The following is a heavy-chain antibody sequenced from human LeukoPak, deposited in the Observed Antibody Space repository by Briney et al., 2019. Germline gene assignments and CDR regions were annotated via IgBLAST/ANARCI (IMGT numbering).Heavy chain of an antibody. CDR1: GFTFSSYS. CDR3: AGSSWYGYFDY. V-gene: IGHV3-21*01. J-gene: IGHJ4*02. CDR2: ISSSSSYI. Sequence: GSLRLSCAASGFTFSSYSMNWVRQAPGKGLEWVSSISSSSSYIYYADSVKGRFTISRDNAKNSLYLQMNSLRAEDTAVYYCAGSSWYGYFDYWGQGTLSPSPQ. D-gene: IGHD6-13*01.